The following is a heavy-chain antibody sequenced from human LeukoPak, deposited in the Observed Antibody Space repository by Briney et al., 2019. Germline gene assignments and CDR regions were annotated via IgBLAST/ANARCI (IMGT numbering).Heavy chain of an antibody. CDR2: IYYSGST. D-gene: IGHD2-15*01. CDR3: ARDRCSGGSCHSDY. V-gene: IGHV4-59*01. Sequence: SETLSLTCTVSGGSKSSYYWSWIRQPPGKGLEWIGYIYYSGSTNYNPSLKSRVTISVDTSKNQFSLKLSSVTAADTAVYYCARDRCSGGSCHSDYWGQGTLVTVSS. CDR1: GGSKSSYY. J-gene: IGHJ4*02.